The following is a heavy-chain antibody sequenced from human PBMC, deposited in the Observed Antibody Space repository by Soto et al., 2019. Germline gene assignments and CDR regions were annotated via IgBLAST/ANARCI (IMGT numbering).Heavy chain of an antibody. D-gene: IGHD3-10*01. J-gene: IGHJ6*02. V-gene: IGHV1-18*04. CDR2: ISGYNGNT. CDR1: GYTFTSYG. CDR3: ARAGKYYYGSGSPYYYGMDV. Sequence: QVQLVQSGAEVKKPGASVKVSCKASGYTFTSYGVSWVRQAPGQGLEWMGWISGYNGNTNYAQKLQGRVTMTPDTSTSTAYMELRSLRSDDTAVYYCARAGKYYYGSGSPYYYGMDVWGQGITVNVSS.